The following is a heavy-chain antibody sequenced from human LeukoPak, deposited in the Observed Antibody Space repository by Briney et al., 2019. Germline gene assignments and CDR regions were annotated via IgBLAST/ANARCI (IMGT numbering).Heavy chain of an antibody. CDR2: ISSSSRSI. V-gene: IGHV3-48*02. CDR3: ASHYYGSGTGYLHH. CDR1: GFAFRSYS. D-gene: IGHD3-10*01. J-gene: IGHJ1*01. Sequence: SGGSLRLSCTASGFAFRSYSMNWVRQAPGKGLEWVSYISSSSRSIYYADSVKGRFTISRDNAKYSLYLQMNSLRDEDAAVYFCASHYYGSGTGYLHHWGQGTLVSVSS.